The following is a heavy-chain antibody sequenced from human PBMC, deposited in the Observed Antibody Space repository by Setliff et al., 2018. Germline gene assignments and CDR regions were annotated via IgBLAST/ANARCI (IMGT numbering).Heavy chain of an antibody. J-gene: IGHJ6*03. Sequence: SVKVSCKSSGGTFVNYAFSWVRQAPGQGLEWMGGIIPVLGKRNYAQRVQGRVTIAADKYTNTVYMELKTLTSEDTAMYFCARSDPHITMSGDYYYYMDVWGTGTTVTVS. CDR1: GGTFVNYA. CDR2: IIPVLGKR. CDR3: ARSDPHITMSGDYYYYMDV. D-gene: IGHD1-20*01. V-gene: IGHV1-69*10.